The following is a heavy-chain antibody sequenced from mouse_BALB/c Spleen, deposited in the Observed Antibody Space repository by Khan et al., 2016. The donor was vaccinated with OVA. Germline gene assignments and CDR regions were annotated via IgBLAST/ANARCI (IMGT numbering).Heavy chain of an antibody. CDR2: MIYSGNT. J-gene: IGHJ3*01. CDR1: GDSITSGY. Sequence: EVQLQESGPSLVKPSQTLSLTCSVTGDSITSGYWSWIRKFPGNKLEYMGYMIYSGNTYYNPSLKSRISITRHTSNNQYYLQLNSVTTEDTATYXCARSTYRYAFAYWGQGTLVTVSA. D-gene: IGHD2-12*01. CDR3: ARSTYRYAFAY. V-gene: IGHV3-8*02.